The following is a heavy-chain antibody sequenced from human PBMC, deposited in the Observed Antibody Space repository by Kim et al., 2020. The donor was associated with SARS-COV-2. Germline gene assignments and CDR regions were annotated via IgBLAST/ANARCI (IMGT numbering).Heavy chain of an antibody. CDR3: AKDIKRRHKFFIARIAVAGTGVGGMDV. CDR2: ISWDGGST. J-gene: IGHJ6*02. D-gene: IGHD6-19*01. Sequence: GGSLRLSCAASGFTFDDYAMHWVRQAPGKGLEWVSLISWDGGSTYYADSVKGRFTISRDNSKNSLYLQMNSLRAEDTALYYCAKDIKRRHKFFIARIAVAGTGVGGMDVWGQGTTVTVSS. CDR1: GFTFDDYA. V-gene: IGHV3-43D*03.